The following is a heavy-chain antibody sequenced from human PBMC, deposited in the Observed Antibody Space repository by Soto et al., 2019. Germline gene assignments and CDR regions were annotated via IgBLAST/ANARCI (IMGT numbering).Heavy chain of an antibody. CDR3: TRRWGSTTLASLSP. J-gene: IGHJ5*02. Sequence: SETLSLTCTVSGASISSNSYYWGWIRQPPGKGLEWIGSFNSRGSTFYSPSLKSRATISADTSKNQFSLELTSVTVADTALYFCTRRWGSTTLASLSPWGQGIRVTVSS. V-gene: IGHV4-39*01. CDR2: FNSRGST. CDR1: GASISSNSYY. D-gene: IGHD6-13*01.